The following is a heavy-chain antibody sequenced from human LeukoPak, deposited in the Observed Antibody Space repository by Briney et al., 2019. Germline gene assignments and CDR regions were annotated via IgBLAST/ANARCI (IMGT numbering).Heavy chain of an antibody. CDR3: ARSAGWWSLDY. CDR2: IYYSGST. CDR1: GGSISSYY. J-gene: IGHJ4*02. Sequence: SETLSLTCTVSGGSISSYYWSWIRQPPGKGLEWIGYIYYSGSTNYNPSLKSRVTISVDTSKNQFSLKLSSVTAADTAVYYCARSAGWWSLDYWGQGAPVTVSA. V-gene: IGHV4-59*01. D-gene: IGHD2-8*02.